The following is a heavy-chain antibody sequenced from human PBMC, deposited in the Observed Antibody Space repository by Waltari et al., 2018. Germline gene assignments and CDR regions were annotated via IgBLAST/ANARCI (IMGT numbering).Heavy chain of an antibody. CDR3: ARERTVTTRSYYYGMDV. J-gene: IGHJ6*02. D-gene: IGHD4-4*01. Sequence: QVQLVQSGAEVKKPGSSVKVSCKASGGTFSSYAISWVRQAPGQGLEWMGRIPPIFGTANSEPKFQGRVTITADKATSPAYMELSSLRSEDTAVYYCARERTVTTRSYYYGMDVWGQGTTVTVSS. CDR1: GGTFSSYA. CDR2: IPPIFGTA. V-gene: IGHV1-69*08.